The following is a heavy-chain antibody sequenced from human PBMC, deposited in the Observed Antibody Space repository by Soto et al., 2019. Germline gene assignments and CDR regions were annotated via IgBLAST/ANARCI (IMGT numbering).Heavy chain of an antibody. CDR2: ISGGGGNT. V-gene: IGHV3-23*01. J-gene: IGHJ5*02. D-gene: IGHD6-19*01. Sequence: EVQLLESGGGLVQPGGSLRLSCAASGFTFSSYAMSWVRQTPGKGLEWVSGISGGGGNTYYADSVTGRFTISRDNSRNTPYLQMNSLRAAATAIYYCAKDRGAGGRFSGIAVAGIPSWGQGPLVTVSS. CDR1: GFTFSSYA. CDR3: AKDRGAGGRFSGIAVAGIPS.